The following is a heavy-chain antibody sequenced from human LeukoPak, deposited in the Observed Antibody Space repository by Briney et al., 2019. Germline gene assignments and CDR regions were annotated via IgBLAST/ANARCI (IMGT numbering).Heavy chain of an antibody. Sequence: PGGSLRLSCAASGFTFSSYAMSWVRQAPGKGLEWVSAISGSGGSSYYADSVKGRFTISRDNSKNTLYLQMNSLRAEDTAVYYCAKGYSSHDAFDIWGQGTMVTVSS. CDR3: AKGYSSHDAFDI. V-gene: IGHV3-23*01. J-gene: IGHJ3*02. CDR1: GFTFSSYA. CDR2: ISGSGGSS. D-gene: IGHD3-22*01.